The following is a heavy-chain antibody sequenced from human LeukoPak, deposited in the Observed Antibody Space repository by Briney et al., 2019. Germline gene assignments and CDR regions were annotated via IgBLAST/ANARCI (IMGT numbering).Heavy chain of an antibody. CDR2: IYYSGSA. Sequence: SETLSLTCTVSGDSISTITSYWAWIRQPPGKRLEWIGSIYYSGSAYYNPSLKSRVTISVDTSNNQFSLQLSSVTAADTAVYYCARRGQGAVATGHYNWFDPWGQGTLVTVSS. CDR1: GDSISTITSY. CDR3: ARRGQGAVATGHYNWFDP. D-gene: IGHD6-19*01. V-gene: IGHV4-39*01. J-gene: IGHJ5*02.